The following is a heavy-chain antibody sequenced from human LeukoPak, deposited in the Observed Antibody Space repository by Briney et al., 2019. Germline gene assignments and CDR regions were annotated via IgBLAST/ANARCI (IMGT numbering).Heavy chain of an antibody. CDR2: ITSSGSTI. V-gene: IGHV3-48*03. Sequence: GGSLRLSCAASGFTFSRYEMNWVRQAPGKGLEWGSYITSSGSTIYYADSVKGRFTISRDNAKNSLYLQMNSLRAEDTAVYYCARVTYSSLDYWGQGTLVTVSS. J-gene: IGHJ4*02. CDR3: ARVTYSSLDY. D-gene: IGHD4-11*01. CDR1: GFTFSRYE.